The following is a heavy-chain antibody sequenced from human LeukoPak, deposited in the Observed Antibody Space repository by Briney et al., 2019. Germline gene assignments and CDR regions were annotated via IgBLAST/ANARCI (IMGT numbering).Heavy chain of an antibody. CDR2: ISSSSSYI. J-gene: IGHJ4*02. CDR1: GFTFSSYS. D-gene: IGHD6-13*01. Sequence: GGSLRLSCAASGFTFSSYSMNWVRQAPGKRLEWVSSISSSSSYIHYADSVKGRFTISRDNAKNSLYLQMNSLRAEDTAVYYCASALIAAAALDYWGQGTLVTVSS. CDR3: ASALIAAAALDY. V-gene: IGHV3-21*01.